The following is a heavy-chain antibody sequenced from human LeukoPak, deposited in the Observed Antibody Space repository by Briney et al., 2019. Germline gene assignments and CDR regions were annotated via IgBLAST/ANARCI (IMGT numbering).Heavy chain of an antibody. J-gene: IGHJ4*02. V-gene: IGHV3-23*01. CDR1: GFTFSSYA. D-gene: IGHD3-22*01. CDR3: ARKEDYDSSSYLY. Sequence: GGSLRLSCAASGFTFSSYAMSWVRQAPGKGLEWVSGISGSGGSTYYADSVKGRFTISRDNSKNTLYLQMSSLRAADTAVYYCARKEDYDSSSYLYWGQGTLVTVSS. CDR2: ISGSGGST.